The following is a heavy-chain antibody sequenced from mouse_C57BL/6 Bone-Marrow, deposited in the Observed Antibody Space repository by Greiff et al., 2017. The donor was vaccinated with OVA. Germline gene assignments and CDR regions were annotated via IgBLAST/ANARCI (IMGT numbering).Heavy chain of an antibody. CDR3: ARLIYYDYDYYAMDY. CDR1: GFTFSSYG. J-gene: IGHJ4*01. D-gene: IGHD2-4*01. Sequence: VQLKESGGDLVKPGGSLKLSCAASGFTFSSYGMSWVRQTPDKRLEWVATISSGGSYTYYPDSVKGRFTISRDNAKNTLYLQMSSLKSEDTAMYYCARLIYYDYDYYAMDYWGQGTSVTVSS. V-gene: IGHV5-6*01. CDR2: ISSGGSYT.